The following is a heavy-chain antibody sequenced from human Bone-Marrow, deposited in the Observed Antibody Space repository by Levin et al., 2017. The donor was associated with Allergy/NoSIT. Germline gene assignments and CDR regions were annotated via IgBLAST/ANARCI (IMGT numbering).Heavy chain of an antibody. V-gene: IGHV3-48*03. CDR3: ARVRRRYCSGGSSPSTICGMDV. CDR2: ISSSGSTI. CDR1: GFTFSSYE. D-gene: IGHD2-15*01. Sequence: GGSLRLSCAASGFTFSSYEMNWVRQAPGKGLEWVSYISSSGSTIYYADSVKGRFTISRDNAKNSLYLQMNSLRAEDTAVYYCARVRRRYCSGGSSPSTICGMDVWGQGTTVTVSS. J-gene: IGHJ6*02.